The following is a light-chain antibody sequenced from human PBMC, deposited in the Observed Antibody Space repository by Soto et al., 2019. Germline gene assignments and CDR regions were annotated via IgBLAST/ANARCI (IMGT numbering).Light chain of an antibody. V-gene: IGKV3-15*01. CDR1: QSVSSN. CDR2: GGS. J-gene: IGKJ1*01. CDR3: QQYNNWPRT. Sequence: VMKQSPATLSLSPGDRATLSCGASQSVSSNLAWYQQKTGQAPRLLIYGGSTRATGIPDRLSGSGSGTEFTLTISSLQSEDFAVYYCQQYNNWPRTCGQGTKVDIK.